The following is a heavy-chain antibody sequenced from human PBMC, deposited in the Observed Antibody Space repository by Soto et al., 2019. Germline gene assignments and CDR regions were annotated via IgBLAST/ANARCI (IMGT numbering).Heavy chain of an antibody. D-gene: IGHD3-16*02. V-gene: IGHV3-7*01. CDR1: GFSFVNYW. CDR3: ARSRVITFGGVIVIESLGGYFDY. CDR2: IKEDGSGR. J-gene: IGHJ4*02. Sequence: PGGSLRLSCAVSGFSFVNYWMSWVRQAPWKGLEWLASIKEDGSGRYYLDSVKGRFTISRDNAKDSLSLQMNSLRAEDTAVYYCARSRVITFGGVIVIESLGGYFDYWGQGTLVTVS.